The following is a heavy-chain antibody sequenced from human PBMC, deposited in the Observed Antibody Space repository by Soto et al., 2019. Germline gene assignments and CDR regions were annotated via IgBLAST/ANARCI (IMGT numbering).Heavy chain of an antibody. D-gene: IGHD1-26*01. CDR1: GYTFTGYY. Sequence: ASVKVSCKASGYTFTGYYIHWLRQAPGQGLEWMGWVNPHSGATVIAQKFLGSVTLTTDTSINTAYMELTSLTSDDTALYYCARPPRPWEPYAFHICGHGTLVTVSS. CDR2: VNPHSGAT. V-gene: IGHV1-2*04. CDR3: ARPPRPWEPYAFHI. J-gene: IGHJ3*02.